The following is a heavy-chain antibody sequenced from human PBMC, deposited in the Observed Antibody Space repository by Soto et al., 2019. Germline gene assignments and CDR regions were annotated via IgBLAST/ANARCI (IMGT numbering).Heavy chain of an antibody. J-gene: IGHJ3*02. CDR2: ISSSSSYI. CDR3: ARGPLDGIVVVVAATGAFDI. Sequence: GSLRLSCAASGFPFSSYSMNWVRQAPGKGLEWVSSISSSSSYIYYADSVKGRFTISRDNAKNSLYLQMNSLRAEDTAVYYCARGPLDGIVVVVAATGAFDIWGQGTMVTGSS. D-gene: IGHD2-15*01. V-gene: IGHV3-21*01. CDR1: GFPFSSYS.